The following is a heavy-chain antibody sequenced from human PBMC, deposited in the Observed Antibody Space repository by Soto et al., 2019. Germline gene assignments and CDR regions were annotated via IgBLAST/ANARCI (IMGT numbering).Heavy chain of an antibody. CDR2: ISHDGSNK. D-gene: IGHD2-2*01. V-gene: IGHV3-30*18. CDR1: GFSFSTYG. CDR3: AKDMVGYCSSVNCHIFDF. J-gene: IGHJ4*02. Sequence: QVQLMESGGDVVQPGRSLRLSCAASGFSFSTYGMHWVRQAPGKGLEWVALISHDGSNKQYAESVKGRFTISRDNSKNTVHLQMSSLRTGDAAVYYCAKDMVGYCSSVNCHIFDFWGQGTQVTVPS.